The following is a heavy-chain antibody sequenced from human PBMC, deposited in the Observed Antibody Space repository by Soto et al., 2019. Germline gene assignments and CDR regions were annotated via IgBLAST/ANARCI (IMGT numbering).Heavy chain of an antibody. CDR1: GFTFTSSA. J-gene: IGHJ4*02. CDR3: AADSTVATMVRGPYHFDY. CDR2: IVVGSGNT. Sequence: SVKVSCKASGFTFTSSAVQWVRQASGQRLEWIGWIVVGSGNTNYAQKFQERVTITRDMSTSTAYMELSSLRSEDTAVYYCAADSTVATMVRGPYHFDYWGQGTLVTVSS. D-gene: IGHD3-10*01. V-gene: IGHV1-58*01.